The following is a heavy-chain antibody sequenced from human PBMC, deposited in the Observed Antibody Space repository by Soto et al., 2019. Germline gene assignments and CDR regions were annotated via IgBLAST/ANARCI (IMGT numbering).Heavy chain of an antibody. D-gene: IGHD6-19*01. CDR2: INSDGSST. CDR1: GFTFSSYW. CDR3: ARDLFRRGSGWYCWFDP. Sequence: QPGGSLRLSCAASGFTFSSYWMHWVRQAPGKGLVWVSRINSDGSSTSYADSVKGRFTISRDNAKNTLYLQMNSLRAEDTAVYYCARDLFRRGSGWYCWFDPWGQGTLVTVSS. V-gene: IGHV3-74*01. J-gene: IGHJ5*02.